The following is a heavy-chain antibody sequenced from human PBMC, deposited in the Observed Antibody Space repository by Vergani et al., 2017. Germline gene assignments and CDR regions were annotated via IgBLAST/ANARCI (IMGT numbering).Heavy chain of an antibody. CDR3: AASGVRNWFDP. Sequence: QVQLQQWGAGLLKPSETLSLTCAVYGGSISSGGYSWSWIRQPPGKGLEWIGYIYHSGSTYYNPSLKSRVTISVDRSKNQFSLKLSSVTAADTAVYYCAASGVRNWFDPWGQGTLVTVSS. J-gene: IGHJ5*02. V-gene: IGHV4-30-2*01. CDR1: GGSISSGGYS. CDR2: IYHSGST.